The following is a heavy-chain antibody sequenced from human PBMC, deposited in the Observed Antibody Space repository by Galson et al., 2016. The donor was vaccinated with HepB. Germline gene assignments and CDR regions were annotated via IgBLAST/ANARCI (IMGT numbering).Heavy chain of an antibody. CDR2: ISAYNFKT. Sequence: SVKVSCKASGYTFTSYYVTWVRQAPGQGLEWMGWISAYNFKTNYAQNLQGRVTMTADTSTNTAYMVVRRLRSDDTAMYYCVKTTGGWPPFFDIWGQGTMVTVSS. V-gene: IGHV1-18*04. CDR3: VKTTGGWPPFFDI. J-gene: IGHJ3*02. D-gene: IGHD6-19*01. CDR1: GYTFTSYY.